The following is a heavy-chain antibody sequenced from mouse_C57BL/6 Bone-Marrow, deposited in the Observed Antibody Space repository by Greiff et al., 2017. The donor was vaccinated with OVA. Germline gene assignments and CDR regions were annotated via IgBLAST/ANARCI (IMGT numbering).Heavy chain of an antibody. V-gene: IGHV5-12*01. CDR2: ISNGGGST. J-gene: IGHJ4*01. CDR1: GFTFSDYY. Sequence: EVHLVESGGGLVQPGGSLKLSCAASGFTFSDYYMYWVRQTPEKRLEWVAYISNGGGSTYYPDTVKGRFTISRDNAKNTLYLQMSRLKSEDTAMYYCARHGSSSYYYAMDYWGQGTSVTVSS. D-gene: IGHD1-3*01. CDR3: ARHGSSSYYYAMDY.